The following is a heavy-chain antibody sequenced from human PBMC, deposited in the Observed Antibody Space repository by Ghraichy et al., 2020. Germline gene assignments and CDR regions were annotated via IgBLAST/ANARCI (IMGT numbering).Heavy chain of an antibody. CDR3: ATDFYDFWSGYYKGGFDY. CDR2: FDPEDGET. J-gene: IGHJ4*02. CDR1: GYTLTELS. Sequence: ASVKVSCKVSGYTLTELSMHWVRQAPGKGLEWMGGFDPEDGETIYAQKFQGRVTMTEDTSTDTAYMELSSLRSEDTAVYYCATDFYDFWSGYYKGGFDYWGQGTLVTVSS. V-gene: IGHV1-24*01. D-gene: IGHD3-3*01.